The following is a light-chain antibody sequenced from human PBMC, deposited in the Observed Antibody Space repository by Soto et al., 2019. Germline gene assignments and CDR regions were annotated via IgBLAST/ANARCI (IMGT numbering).Light chain of an antibody. J-gene: IGKJ5*01. V-gene: IGKV1-27*01. CDR1: LDISNY. CDR3: QKYNSAPRS. CDR2: AAS. Sequence: DIQMTQSPSSLSASVGDRVTMTCRASLDISNYLAWYQQKPGKVPRLLIYAASTLQSGVPSRFSGSGSGTDFTLSISSLQPEDVATYYCQKYNSAPRSFGQGTR.